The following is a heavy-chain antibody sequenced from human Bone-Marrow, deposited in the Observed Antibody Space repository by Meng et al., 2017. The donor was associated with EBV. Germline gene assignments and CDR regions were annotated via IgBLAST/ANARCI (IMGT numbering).Heavy chain of an antibody. V-gene: IGHV3-21*01. CDR1: GFTFSSYS. D-gene: IGHD4-17*01. J-gene: IGHJ4*02. CDR2: MSSSSSYI. Sequence: EVQLVEPGGXXXXXGXSLXLSCAASGFTFSSYSMNWVRQAPGKGLEWVSSMSSSSSYIYYADSVKGRFAISRDNGKNSLYLQMNSLRAEDTAVYYCAREATLTTYCYWGQGTLATVSS. CDR3: AREATLTTYCY.